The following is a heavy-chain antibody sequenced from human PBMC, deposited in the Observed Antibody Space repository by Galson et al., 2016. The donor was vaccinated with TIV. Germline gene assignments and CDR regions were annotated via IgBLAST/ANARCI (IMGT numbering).Heavy chain of an antibody. D-gene: IGHD5-18*01. V-gene: IGHV1-69*13. CDR2: IIAIFGTA. CDR3: AREVAHVDSVILNADAFDI. CDR1: GGIFRSNA. J-gene: IGHJ3*02. Sequence: SVKVSCKASGGIFRSNAINWVRQAPGQGLEWMGGIIAIFGTASYAQKFQGRVSITADESRSTAYMELSSLGSEETSVYYCAREVAHVDSVILNADAFDIWGQGTMVTVSS.